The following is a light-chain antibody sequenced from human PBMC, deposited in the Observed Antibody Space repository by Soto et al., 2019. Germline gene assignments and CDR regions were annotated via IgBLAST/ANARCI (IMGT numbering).Light chain of an antibody. V-gene: IGKV1-5*01. CDR1: QSISSW. CDR2: DVS. CDR3: QQYDSYPQT. Sequence: DMQMAQARSTLAASGGERVTITGRARQSISSWFAWYQQKPGRAPNLLIYDVSSLETGVPSRFSGSGSGTEFTLTISSLQPDDFATYYCQQYDSYPQTFGQRTKVDIK. J-gene: IGKJ1*01.